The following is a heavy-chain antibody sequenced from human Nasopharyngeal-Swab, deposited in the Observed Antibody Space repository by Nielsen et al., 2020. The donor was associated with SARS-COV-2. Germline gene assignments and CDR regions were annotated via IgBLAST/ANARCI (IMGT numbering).Heavy chain of an antibody. V-gene: IGHV4-59*08. D-gene: IGHD1-1*01. Sequence: RQAPGKGLEWIGYIYYSGSTNYNPSLKSRVTISVDTSKDQFSLELSSVTAADTAVYYCARAILNLGRGDYMDVWGKGTTVTVSS. CDR2: IYYSGST. CDR3: ARAILNLGRGDYMDV. J-gene: IGHJ6*03.